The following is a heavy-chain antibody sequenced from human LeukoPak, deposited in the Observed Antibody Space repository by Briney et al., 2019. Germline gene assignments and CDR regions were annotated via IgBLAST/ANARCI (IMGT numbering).Heavy chain of an antibody. V-gene: IGHV3-7*01. Sequence: QTGGSLTLSCAASGGTFSDYYMSWVRQPPGKGLEWVVNIKKDGSENYYVDSVKGRFTISRDNAKNSLYLQMNSLRAEDTAVYYCARDLYRIVVVPHYFDYWGQGTLVTVSS. D-gene: IGHD3-22*01. CDR3: ARDLYRIVVVPHYFDY. CDR2: IKKDGSEN. CDR1: GGTFSDYY. J-gene: IGHJ4*02.